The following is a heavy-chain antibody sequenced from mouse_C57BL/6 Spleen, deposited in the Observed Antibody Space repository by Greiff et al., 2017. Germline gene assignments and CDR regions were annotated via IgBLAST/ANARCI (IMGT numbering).Heavy chain of an antibody. Sequence: EVQLQQSGPELVKPGASVKISCKASGYSFTDYNMNWVKQSNGKSLEWIGVINPNYGTTSYNQKFKGKATLTVDQSSSTAYMQLISLTSEDSAVYYGARAVYYDYEGYAMDYWGQGTSVTVSS. V-gene: IGHV1-39*01. CDR2: INPNYGTT. CDR3: ARAVYYDYEGYAMDY. CDR1: GYSFTDYN. J-gene: IGHJ4*01. D-gene: IGHD2-4*01.